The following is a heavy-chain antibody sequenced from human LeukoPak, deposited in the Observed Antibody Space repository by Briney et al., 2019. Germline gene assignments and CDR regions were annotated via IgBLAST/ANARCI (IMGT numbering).Heavy chain of an antibody. CDR1: GDSISSYY. Sequence: SETLSHTCTVSGDSISSYYWSWIRQPPGKRLEWIGYIYHSGSTNYNPSLKSRVTISADTSKYQFSLKLSSVTAANTAVYYCATGYSSTWYYFDYWGQGTLVTVSS. V-gene: IGHV4-59*01. J-gene: IGHJ4*02. CDR3: ATGYSSTWYYFDY. CDR2: IYHSGST. D-gene: IGHD6-13*01.